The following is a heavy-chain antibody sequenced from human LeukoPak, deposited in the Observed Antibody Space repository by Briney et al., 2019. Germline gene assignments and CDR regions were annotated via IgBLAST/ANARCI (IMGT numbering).Heavy chain of an antibody. V-gene: IGHV3-23*01. J-gene: IGHJ5*02. D-gene: IGHD2-21*02. Sequence: GESLRLSCAASGFTFSSYAMSWVRQAPGKGLEWVSAISGSGGSTYYADSVKGRFTISRDNSKNTLYLQMNSLRAEDTAVYYCAKDRTHCGGDCYPTYNWFDPWGQGTLVTVSS. CDR3: AKDRTHCGGDCYPTYNWFDP. CDR1: GFTFSSYA. CDR2: ISGSGGST.